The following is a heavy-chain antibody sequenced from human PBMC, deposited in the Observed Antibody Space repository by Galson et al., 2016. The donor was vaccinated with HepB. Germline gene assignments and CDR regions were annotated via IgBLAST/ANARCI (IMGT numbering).Heavy chain of an antibody. J-gene: IGHJ5*02. CDR3: TRVKELGWGFHA. Sequence: CAISGDSVSSNNAGWNWIRQSPSRGLEWLGRTYYRSKWFYDYDESVKSRITIKPDTTKNQFSLQLNSVTVEDTAVYYCTRVKELGWGFHAWGQGTLVIVSS. CDR1: GDSVSSNNAG. V-gene: IGHV6-1*01. CDR2: TYYRSKWFY. D-gene: IGHD7-27*01.